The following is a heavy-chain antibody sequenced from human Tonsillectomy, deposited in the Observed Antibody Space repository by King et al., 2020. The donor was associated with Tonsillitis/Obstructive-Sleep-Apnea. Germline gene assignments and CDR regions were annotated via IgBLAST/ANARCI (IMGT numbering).Heavy chain of an antibody. CDR2: IYYSGSP. J-gene: IGHJ3*02. D-gene: IGHD2-21*01. Sequence: LQLQESGPGLVKPSETLSLTCTVSGGSISSSSYYWGWIRQPPGKGLGWIGGIYYSGSPYDNPPLKSRVTISVETSKNQFSRKLSSVTAADTAVYYWAGLGDYDAFDIWGQGTMVTVSS. CDR3: AGLGDYDAFDI. CDR1: GGSISSSSYY. V-gene: IGHV4-39*01.